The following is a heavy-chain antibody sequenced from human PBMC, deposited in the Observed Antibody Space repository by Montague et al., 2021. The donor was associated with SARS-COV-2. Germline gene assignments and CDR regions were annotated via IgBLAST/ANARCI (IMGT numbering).Heavy chain of an antibody. D-gene: IGHD4-23*01. CDR3: AKEAVVTLDY. J-gene: IGHJ4*02. Sequence: SLRLSCAASGFTFSSYGMHWVRQAPGKGLEWVAVIWYDGSNKYYADSVKGRFAISRDNSKNTLYLQMNSLRAEDAAVYYCAKEAVVTLDYWGQGTLVTVSS. CDR1: GFTFSSYG. CDR2: IWYDGSNK. V-gene: IGHV3-33*06.